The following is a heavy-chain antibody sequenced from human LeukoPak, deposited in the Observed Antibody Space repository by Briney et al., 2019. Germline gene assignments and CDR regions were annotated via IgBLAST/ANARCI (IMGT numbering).Heavy chain of an antibody. Sequence: KSSETLSLTCAVYGGSFSGYYWSWIRQPPGKGLGWIGEINHSGSTNYNPSLKSRVTISVDTSKNQFSLKLSSVTAADTAVYYCARGKNNYFDYWCQGTLVTVSS. J-gene: IGHJ4*02. CDR3: ARGKNNYFDY. V-gene: IGHV4-34*01. CDR2: INHSGST. CDR1: GGSFSGYY.